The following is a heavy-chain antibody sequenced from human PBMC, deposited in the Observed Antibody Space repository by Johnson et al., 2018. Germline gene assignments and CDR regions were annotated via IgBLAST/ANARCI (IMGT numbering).Heavy chain of an antibody. CDR3: RATMTTDAFDI. V-gene: IGHV3-33*08. CDR2: IWYDGSNK. Sequence: QVQLVESGGGVVQPGRSLRLSCAASGFTFSSYAMHWVRQAPGKGLEWVAVIWYDGSNKYYADSVKGRFTISRDNSKNTLYLQMNSLKTEDTAVYDCRATMTTDAFDIWGQGTMVTVSS. CDR1: GFTFSSYA. D-gene: IGHD5-12*01. J-gene: IGHJ3*02.